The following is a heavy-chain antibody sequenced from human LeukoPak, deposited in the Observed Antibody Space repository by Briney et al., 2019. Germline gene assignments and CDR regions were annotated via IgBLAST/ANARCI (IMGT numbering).Heavy chain of an antibody. Sequence: ASLKVSCKASGYTFTRYGISWVRQAPGQGLEWMGWIRAYNGNTNYAQKLQGRVTMTTDASTSTAYMELRSLRSDDTAVYYCAREGSGWSDLIFDYWGQGTLVTVSS. CDR1: GYTFTRYG. D-gene: IGHD6-19*01. CDR2: IRAYNGNT. V-gene: IGHV1-18*01. J-gene: IGHJ4*02. CDR3: AREGSGWSDLIFDY.